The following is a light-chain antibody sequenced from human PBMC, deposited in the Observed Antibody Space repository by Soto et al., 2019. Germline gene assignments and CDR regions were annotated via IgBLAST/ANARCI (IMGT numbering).Light chain of an antibody. CDR2: GAS. J-gene: IGKJ1*01. CDR1: QSISRY. V-gene: IGKV3-20*01. CDR3: QQYGSSPPT. Sequence: SVLAQSPVTLSFSPCEITTLSCRSSQSISRYLAWYQQKPGQGPRLLIYGASSRATGTPDRFSGSGSGTDFTLTINRLEPEDFALYYCQQYGSSPPTFGQATKV.